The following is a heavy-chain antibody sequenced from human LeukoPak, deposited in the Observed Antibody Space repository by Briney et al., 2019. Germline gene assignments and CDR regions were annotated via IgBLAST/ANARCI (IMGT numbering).Heavy chain of an antibody. D-gene: IGHD2-21*02. V-gene: IGHV4-39*07. CDR1: GGSVSSSNYY. Sequence: SETLSLTCTVSGGSVSSSNYYWGWIRQPPGKGLEWIGIIYYSGSTYYNPSLKSRDTISVDTSKNQFSLKLSSVTAADTAVYYCARDRYCGGDCSKFLFDYWGQGTLVTVSS. J-gene: IGHJ4*02. CDR2: IYYSGST. CDR3: ARDRYCGGDCSKFLFDY.